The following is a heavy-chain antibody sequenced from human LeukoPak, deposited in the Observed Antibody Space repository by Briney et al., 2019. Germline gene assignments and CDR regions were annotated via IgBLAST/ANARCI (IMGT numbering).Heavy chain of an antibody. D-gene: IGHD6-6*01. V-gene: IGHV4-59*11. CDR3: ARQYNSSSGNWFDP. CDR2: IYYSGST. J-gene: IGHJ5*02. Sequence: SETLSLTCSVSGGSISGHYWSWIRQPPGKGLEWIGYIYYSGSTKYNPSLKSRVTISVDTSKNQFSLKLTSVTAADTAVYYCARQYNSSSGNWFDPWGQGTLVTVSS. CDR1: GGSISGHY.